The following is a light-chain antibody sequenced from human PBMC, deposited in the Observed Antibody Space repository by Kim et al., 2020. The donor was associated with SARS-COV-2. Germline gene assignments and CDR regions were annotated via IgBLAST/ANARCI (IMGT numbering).Light chain of an antibody. CDR3: AAWDSSLSAWV. V-gene: IGLV10-54*01. Sequence: QTATLTCIGNSNNVGAQGATWLQQHQGHPPKLLFYRNNNRPSGIPARLSASRSGNTASLTITALQPEDEADYYCAAWDSSLSAWVFGGGTQLTVL. CDR2: RNN. J-gene: IGLJ3*02. CDR1: SNNVGAQG.